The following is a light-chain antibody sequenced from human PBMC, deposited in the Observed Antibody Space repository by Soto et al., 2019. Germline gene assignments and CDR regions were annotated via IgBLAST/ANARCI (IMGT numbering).Light chain of an antibody. CDR2: IDD. V-gene: IGLV1-44*01. Sequence: QSALTQPPSLSGTPGQRVTISCSGSTSNIAGNTVHWYQHLPETAPKLLIYIDDQRPSGVPDRFSGSKSGTSASLAISGLQSEDEADYYCATWDDSLNAAVFGGGTQLTVI. J-gene: IGLJ7*01. CDR1: TSNIAGNT. CDR3: ATWDDSLNAAV.